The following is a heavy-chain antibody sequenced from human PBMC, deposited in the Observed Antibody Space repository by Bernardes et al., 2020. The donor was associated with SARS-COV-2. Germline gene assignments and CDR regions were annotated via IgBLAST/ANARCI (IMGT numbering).Heavy chain of an antibody. CDR1: GGSFSGYY. CDR3: ARGRRYCTNGVCQNWFDP. V-gene: IGHV4-34*01. J-gene: IGHJ5*02. D-gene: IGHD2-8*01. Sequence: SETLSLTCAVYGGSFSGYYWSWIRQPPGKGLEWIGEINHSGSTNYNPSLKSRVTISVDTSKNQFSLKLSSVTAADTAVYYCARGRRYCTNGVCQNWFDPWGQGTLVTVSS. CDR2: INHSGST.